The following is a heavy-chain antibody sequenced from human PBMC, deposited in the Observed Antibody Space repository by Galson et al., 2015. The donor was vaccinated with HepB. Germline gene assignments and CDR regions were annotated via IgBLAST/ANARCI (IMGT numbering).Heavy chain of an antibody. CDR1: GFTFSIYW. CDR2: IKQDGSEK. CDR3: ARIPCSGYYYCWFDP. Sequence: SLRLSCAASGFTFSIYWMSWVRQAPGKGLEWVANIKQDGSEKYYVDSVKGRFTTSRDNAKNSLYLQMNSLRAEDTAVYYCARIPCSGYYYCWFDPWGQGTLVTVSS. V-gene: IGHV3-7*03. D-gene: IGHD3-22*01. J-gene: IGHJ5*02.